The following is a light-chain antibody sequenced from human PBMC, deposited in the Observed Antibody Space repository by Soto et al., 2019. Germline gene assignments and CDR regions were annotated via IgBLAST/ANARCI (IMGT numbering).Light chain of an antibody. J-gene: IGKJ1*01. CDR2: ETS. CDR1: QNVRSY. Sequence: DTQMTQSPSSPSASVGDRVTITCRASQNVRSYVNWYQQIPGKAPKLLIYETSTLHSGVPSTFSGDGYGTHFTLSISSLHPEDFATYYCQQTFSTPRTFGQGTKVDIK. CDR3: QQTFSTPRT. V-gene: IGKV1-39*01.